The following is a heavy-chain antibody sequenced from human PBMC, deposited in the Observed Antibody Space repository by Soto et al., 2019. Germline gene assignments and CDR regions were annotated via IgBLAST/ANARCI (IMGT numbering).Heavy chain of an antibody. V-gene: IGHV1-3*01. D-gene: IGHD5-18*01. CDR3: ASVDTAMVNWFDP. Sequence: ASVKVSCKASGYTFTSYAMHWVRQAPGQRLEWMGWINAGNGNTKYSQKLQGRVTMTTDTSTSTAYMELRSLRSDDTAVYYCASVDTAMVNWFDPWGQGTLVTVSS. CDR1: GYTFTSYA. CDR2: INAGNGNT. J-gene: IGHJ5*02.